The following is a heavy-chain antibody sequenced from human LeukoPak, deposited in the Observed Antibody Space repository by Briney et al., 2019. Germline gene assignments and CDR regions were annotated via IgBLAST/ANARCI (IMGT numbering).Heavy chain of an antibody. J-gene: IGHJ4*02. CDR1: GDSIISYY. Sequence: SETLSLTCTVSGDSIISYYWGRIRQPPGKGLEWIGYIYYSGSTNYNPSLKSRVTISVDTSKNQFSLKLSSVTAADTAVYYCARELLYGDYDYWGQGTLVTVSS. CDR3: ARELLYGDYDY. V-gene: IGHV4-59*01. D-gene: IGHD4-17*01. CDR2: IYYSGST.